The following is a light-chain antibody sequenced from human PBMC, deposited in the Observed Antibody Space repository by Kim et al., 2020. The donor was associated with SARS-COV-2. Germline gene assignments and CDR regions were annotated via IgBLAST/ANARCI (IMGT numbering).Light chain of an antibody. V-gene: IGLV3-19*01. CDR2: GKY. CDR3: NSRDSSGDHVV. Sequence: GQTVRLTCQGDSLRNYYATWYQQRPGQAPVLVLYGKYNRPSGIPDRFSGSASGNTASLTITGAQAEDEADYYCNSRDSSGDHVVFGGGTQLTVL. CDR1: SLRNYY. J-gene: IGLJ3*02.